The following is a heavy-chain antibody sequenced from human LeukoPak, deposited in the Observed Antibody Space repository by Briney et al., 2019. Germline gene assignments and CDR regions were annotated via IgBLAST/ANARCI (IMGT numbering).Heavy chain of an antibody. D-gene: IGHD3-22*01. CDR2: ISYDGSNK. Sequence: GRSLRLSCAASGFTFSSYAVNWVRQAPGKGLEWVAVISYDGSNKYYADSVKGRFTISRDNSKNTLYLQMNSLRAEDTAVYYCARGPYYYDSSGPTGPWGQGTLVTVSS. CDR3: ARGPYYYDSSGPTGP. J-gene: IGHJ4*02. CDR1: GFTFSSYA. V-gene: IGHV3-30-3*01.